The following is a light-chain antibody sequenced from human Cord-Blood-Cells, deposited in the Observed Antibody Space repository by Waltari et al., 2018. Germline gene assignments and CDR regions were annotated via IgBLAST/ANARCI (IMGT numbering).Light chain of an antibody. J-gene: IGLJ1*01. CDR2: DVS. Sequence: QSALTQPRSVSGSPGQSVTIACTGTSSEVGGYNYVSWSQQHPGKAPKLMIYDVSKRPSGVPDRFAGSKSGNTASLTISGLQSEDEADYYCCSYAGSYTYVVGTGTKVTVL. CDR3: CSYAGSYTYV. CDR1: SSEVGGYNY. V-gene: IGLV2-11*01.